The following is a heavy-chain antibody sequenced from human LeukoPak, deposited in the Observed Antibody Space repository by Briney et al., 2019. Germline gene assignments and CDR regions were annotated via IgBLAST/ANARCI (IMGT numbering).Heavy chain of an antibody. CDR2: IRGSGGST. CDR1: GFTFSDYY. J-gene: IGHJ4*02. D-gene: IGHD6-13*01. V-gene: IGHV3-23*01. CDR3: AKSSSWTYHYLDY. Sequence: GGSLRLSCAASGFTFSDYYMSWIRQAPGKGLEWVSAIRGSGGSTYYADSVKGRFTISRDNSMNTLSLQMNSLRAEDTALYYCAKSSSWTYHYLDYWGQGALVTVSS.